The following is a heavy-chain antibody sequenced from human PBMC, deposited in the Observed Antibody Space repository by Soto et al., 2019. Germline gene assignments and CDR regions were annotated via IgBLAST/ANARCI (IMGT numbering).Heavy chain of an antibody. J-gene: IGHJ4*02. D-gene: IGHD3-22*01. CDR2: IYYSGST. CDR3: ARNRYDSSGYLFEY. CDR1: GGSISSGGYY. V-gene: IGHV4-31*03. Sequence: PSETLSLTCTVSGGSISSGGYYWSWIRQHPGKGLEWIGYIYYSGSTYYNPPLKSRVTLSVDTSKHQFSLKLSYVTAADTAVYYCARNRYDSSGYLFEYWGQGTLVTVPS.